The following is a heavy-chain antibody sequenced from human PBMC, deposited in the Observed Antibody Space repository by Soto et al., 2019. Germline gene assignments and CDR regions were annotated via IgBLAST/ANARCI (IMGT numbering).Heavy chain of an antibody. CDR3: SSAKGDYYYYYMDV. CDR2: ISSSSSYI. V-gene: IGHV3-21*01. D-gene: IGHD3-10*01. J-gene: IGHJ6*03. CDR1: GFTFSSYS. Sequence: EVQLVESGGGLVKPGGSLRLSCAASGFTFSSYSMNWVRQAPGKGLEWVSSISSSSSYIYYADSVKGRFTISRDNAKNSLYLQMNSLRAEDTAVYYCSSAKGDYYYYYMDVWGKGTTVTVSS.